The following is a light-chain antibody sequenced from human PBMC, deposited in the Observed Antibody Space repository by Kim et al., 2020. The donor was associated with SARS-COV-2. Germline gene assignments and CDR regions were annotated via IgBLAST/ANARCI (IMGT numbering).Light chain of an antibody. J-gene: IGLJ2*01. CDR1: NIGSKN. CDR3: QVWDSSTGGV. V-gene: IGLV3-9*01. CDR2: RDS. Sequence: SYELTQPLSVSVTLGQTARITCGGNNIGSKNVHWYQQKPGQAPVLVIYRDSNRPSGIPERFSGSNSRNTATLTISRAQAGDEADYYCQVWDSSTGGVFGGGTQLTVL.